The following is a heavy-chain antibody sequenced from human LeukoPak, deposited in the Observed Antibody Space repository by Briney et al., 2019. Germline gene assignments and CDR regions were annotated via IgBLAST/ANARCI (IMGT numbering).Heavy chain of an antibody. CDR2: IRYDGSNK. V-gene: IGHV3-30*02. Sequence: GGSLRLSCAASGFTFSSYGMRWVRQAPGKGLEWVAFIRYDGSNKYYADSVKGRFTISRDNSKNTLYLQMNSLRAEDTAVYYCAKDPRDGYNGNLWGIGYWGQGTLVTVSS. J-gene: IGHJ4*02. D-gene: IGHD5-24*01. CDR3: AKDPRDGYNGNLWGIGY. CDR1: GFTFSSYG.